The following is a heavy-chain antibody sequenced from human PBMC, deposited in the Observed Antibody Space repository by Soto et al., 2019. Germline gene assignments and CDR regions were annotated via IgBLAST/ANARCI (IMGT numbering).Heavy chain of an antibody. CDR2: ISAYNGNT. D-gene: IGHD6-13*01. V-gene: IGHV1-18*01. Sequence: ASVKVSCKASGYTFTSYGISWVRRAPGQGLEWMGWISAYNGNTNYAQKLQGRVTMTTDTSTSTAYMELRSLRSDDTAVYYCARDVAAAGTLEPFDYWGQGTLVTVSS. J-gene: IGHJ4*02. CDR3: ARDVAAAGTLEPFDY. CDR1: GYTFTSYG.